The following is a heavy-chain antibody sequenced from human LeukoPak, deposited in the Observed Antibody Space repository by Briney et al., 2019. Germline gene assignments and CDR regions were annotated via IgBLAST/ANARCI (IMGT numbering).Heavy chain of an antibody. CDR3: ARVYCSGGACNRYFFDF. CDR1: GFTFSDSY. J-gene: IGHJ4*02. D-gene: IGHD2-15*01. V-gene: IGHV3-11*06. CDR2: IGSSNVYT. Sequence: GGSLRLSCTASGFTFSDSYMSWIRQAPGKGLEWISKIGSSNVYTNYADSVKGRFTVSRDNADNSLFLQMDSLRAEDTAVYYCARVYCSGGACNRYFFDFWGQGTLVTVSS.